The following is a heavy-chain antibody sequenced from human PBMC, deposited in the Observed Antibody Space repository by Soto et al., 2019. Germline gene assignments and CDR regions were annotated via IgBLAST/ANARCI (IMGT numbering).Heavy chain of an antibody. CDR2: INPNSGGT. J-gene: IGHJ5*02. Sequence: ASVKVSCKASGYTFTSYYMHWVRQAPGQGLEWMGWINPNSGGTNYAQKFQGRVTMTRDTSISTAYMELSRLRSDDTAVYYCAREPRITYYDFWSGYPQPYNWFDPWGQGTLVTVSS. CDR1: GYTFTSYY. D-gene: IGHD3-3*01. CDR3: AREPRITYYDFWSGYPQPYNWFDP. V-gene: IGHV1-2*02.